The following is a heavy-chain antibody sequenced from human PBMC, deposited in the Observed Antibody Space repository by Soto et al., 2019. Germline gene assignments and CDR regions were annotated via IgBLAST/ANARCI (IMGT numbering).Heavy chain of an antibody. J-gene: IGHJ4*02. Sequence: SETLSLTCTVSGGSIRGTNFYWGWIRQPPGEGLEWIGNIHSSGGTSYNPSLKSRLIISVDTSKNQISLKLNSVTAADTALYYCTRRPQGTAHRDYWGQGTLVTVSS. CDR1: GGSIRGTNFY. CDR3: TRRPQGTAHRDY. V-gene: IGHV4-39*01. CDR2: IHSSGGT.